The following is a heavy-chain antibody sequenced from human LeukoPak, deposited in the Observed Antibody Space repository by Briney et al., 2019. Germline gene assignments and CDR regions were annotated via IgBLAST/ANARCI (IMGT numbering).Heavy chain of an antibody. CDR3: GRAADSVSYYNSGFDY. V-gene: IGHV1-18*01. J-gene: IGHJ4*02. D-gene: IGHD3-10*01. CDR1: GYSFTSYG. CDR2: ISVYNGNT. Sequence: ASVKVSCKASGYSFTSYGISWVRQAPGQGLEWMGWISVYNGNTNYAQKLQGRVTMTTDTSTSTAYMELRSRRSDDTAVYYCGRAADSVSYYNSGFDYWGQGTLVTVSS.